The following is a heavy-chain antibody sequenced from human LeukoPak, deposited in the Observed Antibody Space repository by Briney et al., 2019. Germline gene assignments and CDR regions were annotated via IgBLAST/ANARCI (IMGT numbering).Heavy chain of an antibody. Sequence: SETLSLTCTVSGGSISSGDYYWSWIRQPPGKGLEWIGYIYYSGSTYYNPSLKSRVTISVDTSKNQFSLKLSSVTAADTAVYYCARAYGGRVRYGMDVWGQGTTVTVSS. D-gene: IGHD4-23*01. CDR1: GGSISSGDYY. V-gene: IGHV4-30-4*01. J-gene: IGHJ6*02. CDR3: ARAYGGRVRYGMDV. CDR2: IYYSGST.